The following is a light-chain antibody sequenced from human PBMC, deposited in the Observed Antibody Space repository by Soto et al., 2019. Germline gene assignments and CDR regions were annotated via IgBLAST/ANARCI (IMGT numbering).Light chain of an antibody. CDR1: QDVNSN. CDR3: QQYNSGTLGT. J-gene: IGKJ3*01. Sequence: EIVMTQSPATLSVSPGERATLTCRASQDVNSNLAWYQQKPGQGPRLLIFGASTRATGIPARFSGSGSGTEFTLTISSLQSEDFAVYSCQQYNSGTLGTFGPGTKVDIK. CDR2: GAS. V-gene: IGKV3-15*01.